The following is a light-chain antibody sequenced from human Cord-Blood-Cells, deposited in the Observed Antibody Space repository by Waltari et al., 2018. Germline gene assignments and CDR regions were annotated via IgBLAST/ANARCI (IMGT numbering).Light chain of an antibody. CDR2: DVS. Sequence: QSALTQPASVSGSPGQSLTISCTGTRSDVGGYIYVSWYQQHPGKAPKLMISDVSNRPTGVSNRFSGSKSCNTASLTISGLQAEDDADYYCSSYTSSSTLYVFGTGTKVTVL. V-gene: IGLV2-14*01. CDR3: SSYTSSSTLYV. CDR1: RSDVGGYIY. J-gene: IGLJ1*01.